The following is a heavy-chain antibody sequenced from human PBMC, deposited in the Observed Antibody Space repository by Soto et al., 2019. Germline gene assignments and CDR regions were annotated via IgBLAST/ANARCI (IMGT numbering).Heavy chain of an antibody. CDR1: GGSFSGYY. D-gene: IGHD3-3*01. J-gene: IGHJ6*02. CDR3: ARGFWSGYYTSHYYYGMDV. CDR2: INHSGST. Sequence: SETLSLTCAVCGGSFSGYYWSWIRQPPGKGLEWIGEINHSGSTNYNPSLKSRVTISVDTSKNQFSLKLSSVTAADTAVYYCARGFWSGYYTSHYYYGMDVWGQGTTVTVSS. V-gene: IGHV4-34*01.